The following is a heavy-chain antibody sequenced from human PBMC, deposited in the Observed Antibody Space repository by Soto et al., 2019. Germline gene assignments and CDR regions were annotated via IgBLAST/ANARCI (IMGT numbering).Heavy chain of an antibody. D-gene: IGHD6-13*01. CDR1: GYTFTSYG. Sequence: GASVKVSCKVSGYTFTSYGISWVRQAPGQGLEWMGWIGAYNGNTNYAQKLQGRVTMTTDTSTSTAYMELRSLRSDDTAVYYCAREYSSRMLEFDIWGKGTMVTVSS. CDR3: AREYSSRMLEFDI. CDR2: IGAYNGNT. V-gene: IGHV1-18*04. J-gene: IGHJ3*02.